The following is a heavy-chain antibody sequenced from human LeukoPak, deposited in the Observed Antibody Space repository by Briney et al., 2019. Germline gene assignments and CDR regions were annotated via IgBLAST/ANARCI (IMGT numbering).Heavy chain of an antibody. CDR3: ARGESLYDNIYYYGMDV. J-gene: IGHJ6*02. CDR2: INHSGST. CDR1: GGSFSGYY. Sequence: SETLSLTCAVYGGSFSGYYWSWIRQPPGKGLEWIGEINHSGSTNYNPSLKSRVTISVDTSKNQFSLKLSSVTAADTAVYYCARGESLYDNIYYYGMDVWGQGTTVTVSS. D-gene: IGHD3-22*01. V-gene: IGHV4-34*01.